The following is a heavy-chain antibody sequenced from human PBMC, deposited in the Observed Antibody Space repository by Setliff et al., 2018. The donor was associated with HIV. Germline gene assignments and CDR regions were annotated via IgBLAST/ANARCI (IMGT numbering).Heavy chain of an antibody. Sequence: SGPTLVNPTQTLTLTCSFSGFSLSTSGMCVSWLRQPPGKALEWLARIDWDDDKFYNTSLKTRLTISKDTSKNQVVLTMTNMDPVDTATYYCARFYSNYAAFDYWGQGTLVTVSS. CDR1: GFSLSTSGMC. D-gene: IGHD4-4*01. CDR2: IDWDDDK. J-gene: IGHJ4*02. V-gene: IGHV2-70*17. CDR3: ARFYSNYAAFDY.